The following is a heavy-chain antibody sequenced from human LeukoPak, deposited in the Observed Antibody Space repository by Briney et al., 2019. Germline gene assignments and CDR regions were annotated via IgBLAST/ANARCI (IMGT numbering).Heavy chain of an antibody. D-gene: IGHD6-19*01. J-gene: IGHJ4*02. V-gene: IGHV1-46*01. CDR1: GYTFTSYY. Sequence: ASVKVSCKASGYTFTSYYMHWVRQVPGQGLEWMGIINPSGGSTSYAQKFQGRVTMTRDTSTSIVYMELSSLRSEDTAVYYCARGGPRSSGWYSVSYYWGQGTLVTVSS. CDR3: ARGGPRSSGWYSVSYY. CDR2: INPSGGST.